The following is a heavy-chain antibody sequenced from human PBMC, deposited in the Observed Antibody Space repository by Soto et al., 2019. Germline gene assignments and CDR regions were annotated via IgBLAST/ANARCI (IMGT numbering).Heavy chain of an antibody. V-gene: IGHV3-53*01. CDR2: IYSGGST. Sequence: GGSLRLSCAASGFTVSSNYMSWVRQAPGKGLEWVSVIYSGGSTYYADSVKGRFTISRDNSKNTLYLQMNSLRAEDTAVYYCAVALTSTITLGYWGQGTLVTVSS. CDR1: GFTVSSNY. CDR3: AVALTSTITLGY. J-gene: IGHJ4*02. D-gene: IGHD5-12*01.